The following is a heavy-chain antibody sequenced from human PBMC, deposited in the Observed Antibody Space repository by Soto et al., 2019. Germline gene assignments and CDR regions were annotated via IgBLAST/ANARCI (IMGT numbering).Heavy chain of an antibody. D-gene: IGHD3-22*01. J-gene: IGHJ4*02. Sequence: GGSLRLSCVASGFTFSSYALNWVRQAPGRGLEWVSAISGSGGTTYYADSVKGRFTISRDNSKNTLFLQMNSLRAEDAAIYYCAKSPQVISNSFDYWGQGSLVTVSS. CDR2: ISGSGGTT. CDR3: AKSPQVISNSFDY. V-gene: IGHV3-23*01. CDR1: GFTFSSYA.